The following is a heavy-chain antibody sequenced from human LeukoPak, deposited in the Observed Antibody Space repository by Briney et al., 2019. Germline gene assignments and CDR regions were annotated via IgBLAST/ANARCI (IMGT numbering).Heavy chain of an antibody. D-gene: IGHD6-13*01. Sequence: KPSETLSLTCSVSGGSISSSSYYWGWIRQTPGKGLEWIGSIYYSGSTYYNPSLKSRVTISVDTSKNQFSLKLSSVTAADTAVYYCARHQAAATAFDTWGQGTMVTVSS. CDR1: GGSISSSSYY. V-gene: IGHV4-39*01. CDR2: IYYSGST. CDR3: ARHQAAATAFDT. J-gene: IGHJ3*02.